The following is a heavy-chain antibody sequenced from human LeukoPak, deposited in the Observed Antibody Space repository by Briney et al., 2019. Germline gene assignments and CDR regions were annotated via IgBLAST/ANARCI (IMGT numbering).Heavy chain of an antibody. CDR1: GGSVSSGGYS. CDR2: IYDSGST. D-gene: IGHD1-1*01. V-gene: IGHV4-30-2*01. CDR3: ARRNGPFDY. J-gene: IGHJ4*02. Sequence: PSETLSLTCAISGGSVSSGGYSWSWIRQPPGKDLEWIGYIYDSGSTYYNSSLKSRVTISVDRSKNHFSLKLSSLTAADTAVYYCARRNGPFDYWGQGTLVTVPS.